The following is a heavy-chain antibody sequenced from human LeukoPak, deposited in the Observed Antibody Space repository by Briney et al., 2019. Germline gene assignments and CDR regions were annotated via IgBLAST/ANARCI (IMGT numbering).Heavy chain of an antibody. CDR2: MNPNSGNT. D-gene: IGHD1-26*01. CDR3: ARRRLSGSYYYYGMDV. Sequence: GASVKVSCKASGYTFTGYYMHWVRQAPGQGLEWMGWMNPNSGNTGYAQKFQGRVTMTRNTSISTAYMELSSLRSEDTAVYYCARRRLSGSYYYYGMDVWGQGTTVTVSS. J-gene: IGHJ6*02. CDR1: GYTFTGYY. V-gene: IGHV1-8*02.